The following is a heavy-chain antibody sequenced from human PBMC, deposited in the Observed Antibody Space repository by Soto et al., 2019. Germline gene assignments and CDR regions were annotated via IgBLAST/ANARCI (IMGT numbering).Heavy chain of an antibody. Sequence: QVQLVQSGAEVKKPGSSVKVSCKASGGTFSSYAISWVRQAPGQGLEWMGGIIPISGTANYAQKFQGRVTITADEFTSTAYMEMGSRISEETAAYYCAGSQGSSTPSAIYYYYYYGTDVWGQGTTVTVSS. V-gene: IGHV1-69*01. CDR1: GGTFSSYA. CDR3: AGSQGSSTPSAIYYYYYYGTDV. J-gene: IGHJ6*02. D-gene: IGHD2-2*01. CDR2: IIPISGTA.